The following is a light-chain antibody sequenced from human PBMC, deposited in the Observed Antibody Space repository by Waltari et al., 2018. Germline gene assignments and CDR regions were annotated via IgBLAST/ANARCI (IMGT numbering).Light chain of an antibody. Sequence: DIQMPQSPSSLSASVGETVTITCRASQDISTYLNWFQQKPGKAPKLLIYTANTLQSGVPSRFRGIGSGTEFTLTITSLQPEDFATYYCLQHDTYPFTFGPGTKLDIK. CDR1: QDISTY. CDR3: LQHDTYPFT. V-gene: IGKV1-17*01. CDR2: TAN. J-gene: IGKJ3*01.